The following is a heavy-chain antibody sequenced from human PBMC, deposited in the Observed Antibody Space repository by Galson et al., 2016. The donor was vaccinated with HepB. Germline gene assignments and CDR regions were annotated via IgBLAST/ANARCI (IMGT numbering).Heavy chain of an antibody. CDR2: IVPMFGAT. CDR1: GGTFSTDG. CDR3: AREGCAGDCPKWFDP. J-gene: IGHJ5*01. D-gene: IGHD2-21*02. V-gene: IGHV1-69*01. Sequence: GGTFSTDGLSWVRQAPGQGLEWMGGIVPMFGATNYAQKFQDRVTITADESTNTAYMELSSLRSEDTAIYYCAREGCAGDCPKWFDPWGQGTLVTVSS.